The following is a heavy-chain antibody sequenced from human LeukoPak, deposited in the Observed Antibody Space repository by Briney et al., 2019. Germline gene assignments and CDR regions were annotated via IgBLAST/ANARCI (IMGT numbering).Heavy chain of an antibody. D-gene: IGHD3-3*01. CDR1: GYSFTSYW. V-gene: IGHV5-51*01. CDR3: ARRSTLWSPTEY. Sequence: GESLKISCEGSGYSFTSYWICWVRQMPGKGLEWMGIIYPGDSDTRYSPSFQGQVTISADKSITTAYLQWSSLKASDTAMYYCARRSTLWSPTEYWGQGTLVTVSS. J-gene: IGHJ4*02. CDR2: IYPGDSDT.